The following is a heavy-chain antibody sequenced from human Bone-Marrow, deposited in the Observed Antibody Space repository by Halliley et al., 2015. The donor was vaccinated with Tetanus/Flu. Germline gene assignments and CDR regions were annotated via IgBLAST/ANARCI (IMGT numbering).Heavy chain of an antibody. CDR2: IYQSGNT. CDR1: GGSISDYY. D-gene: IGHD6-19*01. Sequence: TLSLTCIVSGGSISDYYWSWIRQPPGTGLEWVGYIYQSGNTDYNPSLKSRVTMSIDTSKNQFSLKVTSVTAADTAIYYCARDEGIAVALFDLWGHGTLVYVSS. CDR3: ARDEGIAVALFDL. J-gene: IGHJ1*01. V-gene: IGHV4-59*01.